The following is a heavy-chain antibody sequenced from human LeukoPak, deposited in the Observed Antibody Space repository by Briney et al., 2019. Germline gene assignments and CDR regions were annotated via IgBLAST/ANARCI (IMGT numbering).Heavy chain of an antibody. J-gene: IGHJ4*02. CDR3: ARHYDSSGFYFGY. CDR2: LTPSGST. V-gene: IGHV4-59*08. D-gene: IGHD3-22*01. CDR1: GVFISSFY. Sequence: TLSLTCTVSGVFISSFYWSWIRQSPERGLEWIGYLTPSGSTNYKPSLKSRVTISVDTSKNQFSLTLNSVTAADTAVYYCARHYDSSGFYFGYWGQGTLVTVSS.